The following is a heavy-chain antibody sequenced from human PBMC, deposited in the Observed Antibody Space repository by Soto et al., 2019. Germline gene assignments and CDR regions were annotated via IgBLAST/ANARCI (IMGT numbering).Heavy chain of an antibody. CDR3: ASSRVVTTYFDY. D-gene: IGHD2-21*02. CDR2: IYNSGST. V-gene: IGHV4-30-2*06. J-gene: IGHJ4*02. Sequence: QLQLQESGSRLVKPSQTLSLTCAVSGGPISRAGYSWSWIRQSPGKGLEWIGYIYNSGSTLYNPSLKSRLTISVDRSKNQLSLQLNSVTAADTAVYYCASSRVVTTYFDYWGQGTLVTVSS. CDR1: GGPISRAGYS.